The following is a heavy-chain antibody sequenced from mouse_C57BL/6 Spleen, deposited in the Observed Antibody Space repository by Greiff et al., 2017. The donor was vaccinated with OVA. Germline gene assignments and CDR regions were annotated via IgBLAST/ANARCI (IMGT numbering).Heavy chain of an antibody. CDR3: TNYYVSSQFAY. CDR2: LDPETGGT. V-gene: IGHV1-15*01. J-gene: IGHJ3*01. D-gene: IGHD1-1*01. Sequence: VQLQQSGAELVRPGASVTLSCKASGYTFTDYEMHWVKQTPVHGLAWIGALDPETGGTAYNQKFKGKAILTADKSSSTAYMELRSLTSEDSAVYYCTNYYVSSQFAYWGQGTLVTVSA. CDR1: GYTFTDYE.